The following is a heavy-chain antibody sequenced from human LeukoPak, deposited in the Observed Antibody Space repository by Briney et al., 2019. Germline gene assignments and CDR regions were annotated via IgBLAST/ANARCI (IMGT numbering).Heavy chain of an antibody. CDR3: ARGQHRVTYSDDAFDI. J-gene: IGHJ3*02. CDR1: GSIFNNYA. CDR2: ISYAGSNK. V-gene: IGHV3-30-3*01. Sequence: GRSLRLSCGASGSIFNNYAMNWVRQAPGKGLEWVAVISYAGSNKFYADSVRGRVTISRDNSKNTLYLQMNNLKTEDTAVYYCARGQHRVTYSDDAFDIWGQGTMVTVSS. D-gene: IGHD4-11*01.